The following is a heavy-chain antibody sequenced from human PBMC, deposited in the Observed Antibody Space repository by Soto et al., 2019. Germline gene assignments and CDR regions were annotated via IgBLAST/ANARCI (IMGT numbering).Heavy chain of an antibody. CDR1: GYTFTSYD. V-gene: IGHV1-8*01. CDR2: MNPNSGNT. J-gene: IGHJ3*02. Sequence: QVQLVQSGAEVKKPGASVKVSCKASGYTFTSYDINWVRQATGQGLEWMGWMNPNSGNTGYAQKFQGRVTMTRNTXIXTXXMEMSSLRSEDTAVYYCARYDSSGYYYVLSDAFDIWGQGTMVTVSS. CDR3: ARYDSSGYYYVLSDAFDI. D-gene: IGHD3-22*01.